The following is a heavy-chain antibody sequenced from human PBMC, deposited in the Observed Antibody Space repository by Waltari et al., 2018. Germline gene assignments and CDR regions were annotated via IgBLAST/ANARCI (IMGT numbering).Heavy chain of an antibody. V-gene: IGHV1-24*01. CDR1: GYTLTELS. CDR3: ATAFSYYYDSSGYPFDY. CDR2: FEPEEGET. D-gene: IGHD3-22*01. J-gene: IGHJ4*02. Sequence: QVQLVQSGAEVKKPGASVKVSCKVSGYTLTELSMHWVRQAPGKGLEWMGGFEPEEGETIYAQKVQGRVTMTEDTSTDTAYMELSSLRSEDTAVYYCATAFSYYYDSSGYPFDYWGQGTLVTVSS.